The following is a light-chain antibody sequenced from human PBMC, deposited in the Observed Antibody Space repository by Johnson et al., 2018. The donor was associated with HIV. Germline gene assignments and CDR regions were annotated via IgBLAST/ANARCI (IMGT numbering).Light chain of an antibody. Sequence: QPVLTQPPSVSAAPGQKVTISCSGSSSNIGNNYVSWYQQLPGTAPKLLIYDNNKRHSGIPDRFSGSKSGTSATLGITGLQTGDEADYYCGTWGGVFGTGTKVTGL. J-gene: IGLJ1*01. V-gene: IGLV1-51*01. CDR3: GTWGGV. CDR2: DNN. CDR1: SSNIGNNY.